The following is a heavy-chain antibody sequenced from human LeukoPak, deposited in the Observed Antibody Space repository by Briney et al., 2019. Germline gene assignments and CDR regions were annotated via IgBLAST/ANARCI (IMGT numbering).Heavy chain of an antibody. CDR3: VRDFFHGHCSGLTCFLLDY. V-gene: IGHV1-18*01. D-gene: IGHD2-15*01. CDR1: GYLFTRYG. CDR2: ISALYGNT. J-gene: IGHJ4*02. Sequence: ASVKVSCKASGYLFTRYGISWVRQAPGQGLEWMGWISALYGNTNYAQKFQGRLTLTTDTSTNTAHMELRSLRPGDTAMYYCVRDFFHGHCSGLTCFLLDYWGQGSLVIVSS.